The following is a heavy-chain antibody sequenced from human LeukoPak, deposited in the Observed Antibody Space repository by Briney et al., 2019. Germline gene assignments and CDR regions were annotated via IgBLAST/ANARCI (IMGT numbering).Heavy chain of an antibody. CDR2: INPNSGGT. V-gene: IGHV1-2*02. CDR3: ARDPVLRYSPGDYYYYMDV. Sequence: GDSVKVSCKASGYTFTSYAISWVRQAPGQGLEWMGWINPNSGGTNYAQKFQGRVTMTRDTSISTAYMELSRLRSDDTAVYYCARDPVLRYSPGDYYYYMDVWGKGTTVTISS. D-gene: IGHD3-9*01. CDR1: GYTFTSYA. J-gene: IGHJ6*03.